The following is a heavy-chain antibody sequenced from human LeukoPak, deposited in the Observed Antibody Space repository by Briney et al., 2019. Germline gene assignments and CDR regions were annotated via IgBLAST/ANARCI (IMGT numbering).Heavy chain of an antibody. CDR3: ARRRQTCQPSCYYYLDV. CDR2: IYYAGST. Sequence: SETLSLTCSVSGDSMNNYFWAWIRQPPGRGLEWIGFIYYAGSTTNYSPSLQSRVTMSVDTSKNQFSLKLTSVTAADTATYYCARRRQTCQPSCYYYLDVWGKGTTVTVS. CDR1: GDSMNNYF. J-gene: IGHJ6*03. V-gene: IGHV4-59*08.